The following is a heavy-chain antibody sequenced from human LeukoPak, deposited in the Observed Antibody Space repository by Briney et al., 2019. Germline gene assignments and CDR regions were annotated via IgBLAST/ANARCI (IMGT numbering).Heavy chain of an antibody. Sequence: GGSLRLSCAASGFTFDDYGMSWVRQAPGRGLEWVSGINWNGGSTGYADSVKGRFTISRDNSKTTLYLQMNSLRAEDTAVYYCARGGSRQPFDYWGQGTLVTVSS. CDR3: ARGGSRQPFDY. CDR1: GFTFDDYG. V-gene: IGHV3-20*04. D-gene: IGHD1-26*01. J-gene: IGHJ4*02. CDR2: INWNGGST.